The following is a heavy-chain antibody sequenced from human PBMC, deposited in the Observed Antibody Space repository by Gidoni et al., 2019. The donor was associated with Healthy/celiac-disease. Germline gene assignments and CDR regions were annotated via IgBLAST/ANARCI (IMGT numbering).Heavy chain of an antibody. CDR2: IRSDGSNK. Sequence: QVQLVESGGGVVQPGGSLRLACAASVFTFSSYGMHWVRQAPGKGLAWVAFIRSDGSNKYYADSVKGRFPISRDHSKNPLYLQMNSLRAEDTAVYYCAKAHALNWGKDTNAPETIDYWGQGTLVTVSS. D-gene: IGHD7-27*01. J-gene: IGHJ4*02. CDR1: VFTFSSYG. CDR3: AKAHALNWGKDTNAPETIDY. V-gene: IGHV3-30*02.